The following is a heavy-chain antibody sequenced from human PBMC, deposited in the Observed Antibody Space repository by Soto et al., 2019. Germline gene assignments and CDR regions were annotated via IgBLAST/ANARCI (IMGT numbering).Heavy chain of an antibody. CDR2: ISYDGSNK. CDR3: AKVLGYCSSTSCTQGGDFDY. J-gene: IGHJ4*02. D-gene: IGHD2-2*01. Sequence: GSLRLSCAASGFTFSSYGMHWVRQAPGKGLEWVAVISYDGSNKYYADSVKGRFTISRDNSKNTLYLQMNSLRAEDTAVYYCAKVLGYCSSTSCTQGGDFDYWGQGTLVTVSS. V-gene: IGHV3-30*18. CDR1: GFTFSSYG.